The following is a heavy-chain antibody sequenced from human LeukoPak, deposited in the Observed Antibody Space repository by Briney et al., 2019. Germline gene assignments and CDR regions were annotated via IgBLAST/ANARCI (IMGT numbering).Heavy chain of an antibody. CDR2: IYYSGST. Sequence: SETLSLTGTGSGDSISSYYWSWIRLPPGKGLDWIAYIYYSGSTNYTPSLKSRVTISVDTSNNQFSLKLSSVTAADTAVYYCARDNWGLLDYWGQGTLVTVSS. V-gene: IGHV4-59*01. D-gene: IGHD7-27*01. J-gene: IGHJ4*02. CDR3: ARDNWGLLDY. CDR1: GDSISSYY.